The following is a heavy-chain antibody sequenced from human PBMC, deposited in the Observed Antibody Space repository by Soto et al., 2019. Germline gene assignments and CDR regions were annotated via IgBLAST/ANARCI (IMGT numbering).Heavy chain of an antibody. Sequence: GGSLRLSCAASGFTFSSSWMHWVRQTPEKGLVWVSRISSDGSGTDYADSVKGRFTISRDNTKNTLYLQMNSLRVEDTAMYYCTKYNWNDSGYWGQGTLVTVSS. CDR1: GFTFSSSW. CDR3: TKYNWNDSGY. D-gene: IGHD1-20*01. V-gene: IGHV3-74*01. CDR2: ISSDGSGT. J-gene: IGHJ4*02.